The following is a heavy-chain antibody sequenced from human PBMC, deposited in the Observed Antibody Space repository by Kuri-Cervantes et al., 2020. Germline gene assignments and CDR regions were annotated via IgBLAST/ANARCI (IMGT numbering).Heavy chain of an antibody. CDR2: ISYDGSNK. Sequence: GESLKISCAASGFTFSSYAMHWVRQAPGKGLEWVAVISYDGSNKYYADSVKGRFTISRDNSKNTLYLQMNSLRAEDTAVYYCARDSNDFWSGFYYYYGMDVWDQGTTVTVSS. J-gene: IGHJ6*02. CDR1: GFTFSSYA. CDR3: ARDSNDFWSGFYYYYGMDV. D-gene: IGHD3-3*01. V-gene: IGHV3-30-3*01.